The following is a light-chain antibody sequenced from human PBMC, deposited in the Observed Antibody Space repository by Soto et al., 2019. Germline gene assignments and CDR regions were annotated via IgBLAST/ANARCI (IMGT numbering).Light chain of an antibody. J-gene: IGLJ2*01. V-gene: IGLV2-14*01. CDR3: SSCTSSNTLG. Sequence: QSALTQPASVSGSPGQSITISCTGTSSDVGAYNYVSWYQQHPGKAPKLMIFEVSDRPSGVSNRFSGSKSANTASLTISGLQAEDEADYYCSSCTSSNTLGFGGGTKVTVL. CDR2: EVS. CDR1: SSDVGAYNY.